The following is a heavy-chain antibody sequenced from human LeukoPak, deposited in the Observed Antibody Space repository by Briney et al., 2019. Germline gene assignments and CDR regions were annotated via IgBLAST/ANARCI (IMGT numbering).Heavy chain of an antibody. CDR2: INPNSGGT. CDR3: ARSRFLEWSRRYYFDY. J-gene: IGHJ4*02. Sequence: ASVKVSCKASGYTFTGYYMHWVRQAPGQGLEWMGWINPNSGGTNYAQKFQGRVTMTRDTSISTAYMELSRLRSDDTAVYYCARSRFLEWSRRYYFDYWGQGTLVTVSS. V-gene: IGHV1-2*02. CDR1: GYTFTGYY. D-gene: IGHD3-3*01.